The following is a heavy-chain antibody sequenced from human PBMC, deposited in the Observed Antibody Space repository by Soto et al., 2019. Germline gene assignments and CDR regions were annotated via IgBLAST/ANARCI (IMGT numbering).Heavy chain of an antibody. J-gene: IGHJ4*02. D-gene: IGHD3-22*01. V-gene: IGHV4-39*01. CDR1: GGSISGSSYY. CDR2: IYYSGST. CDR3: AVPPGDYYDSSGSLDY. Sequence: SETLSLTCTVSGGSISGSSYYWGWIRQPPGKGLEWIGSIYYSGSTYYNPSLKSRVTISVDTSKNQFSLKLSSVTAADTAVYYCAVPPGDYYDSSGSLDYWGQGTLVTVSS.